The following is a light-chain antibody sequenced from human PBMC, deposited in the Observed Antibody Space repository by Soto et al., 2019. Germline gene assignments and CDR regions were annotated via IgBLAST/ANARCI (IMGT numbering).Light chain of an antibody. V-gene: IGKV1-5*01. CDR2: EAS. Sequence: DIQMTHSPSTLSASVGDRVTITCRASQGISRWLARYQQKPGRAPKLLIYEASILESGVPSRFSGSGSGTEFTLTISSLQPSDFATYYCQQSNSKSWTFGQGTKVDIK. J-gene: IGKJ1*01. CDR3: QQSNSKSWT. CDR1: QGISRW.